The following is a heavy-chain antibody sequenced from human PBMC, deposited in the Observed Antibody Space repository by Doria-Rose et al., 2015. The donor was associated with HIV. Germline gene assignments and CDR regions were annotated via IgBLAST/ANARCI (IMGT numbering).Heavy chain of an antibody. CDR2: IFYTGST. D-gene: IGHD1-26*01. CDR3: ARVLGGTYDY. CDR1: GGSISHYY. J-gene: IGHJ4*02. V-gene: IGHV4-59*01. Sequence: VQLQESGPGLVKPSETLSLTCSVSGGSISHYYWSWIRQPPGKGLEYIGDIFYTGSTNYSHSLKSRVSISIDTSKNKSSLRLSSVTAADTAVYYCARVLGGTYDYWGQGTLVTVSS.